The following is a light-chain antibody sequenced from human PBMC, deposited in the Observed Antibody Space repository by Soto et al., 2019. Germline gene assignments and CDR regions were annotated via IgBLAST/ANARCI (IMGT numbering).Light chain of an antibody. Sequence: DIQMTQSPSSLSASVGDRVTITCRARQSISSYLNWYQHKPGKAPNLLIYAASSLQSGVPSRFSGGGSGTDFTLTISILQPEDFATYYCQQSHSTPSTFGGATKVEIK. J-gene: IGKJ4*01. CDR1: QSISSY. CDR3: QQSHSTPST. V-gene: IGKV1-39*01. CDR2: AAS.